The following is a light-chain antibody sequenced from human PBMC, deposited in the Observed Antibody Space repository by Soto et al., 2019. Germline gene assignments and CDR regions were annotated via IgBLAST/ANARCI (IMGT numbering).Light chain of an antibody. CDR1: QSVSSTY. V-gene: IGKV3-20*01. CDR3: QQYGTSTWT. Sequence: EIVLTQSPGTLSLSPGERVTLSCRASQSVSSTYLAWYQQKPGQAPRLLIYGASIRATGIPDRFSGSGSGTDFTLTISRLEPEDFAVYYCQQYGTSTWTFGRGTKVDIK. CDR2: GAS. J-gene: IGKJ1*01.